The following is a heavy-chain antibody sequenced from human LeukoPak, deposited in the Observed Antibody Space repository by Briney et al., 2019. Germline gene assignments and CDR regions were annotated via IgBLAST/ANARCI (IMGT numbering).Heavy chain of an antibody. CDR3: ARVLRDSSGYYCDY. CDR2: IYYSGST. Sequence: SQALSLTCTVSGGSISSGGYYWSWIRQHPGKGLEWIGYIYYSGSTYYNPSLKSRVTISVDTPKNQFSLKLSSVTAADTAVYYCARVLRDSSGYYCDYWGQGTLVTVSS. V-gene: IGHV4-31*03. CDR1: GGSISSGGYY. D-gene: IGHD3-22*01. J-gene: IGHJ4*02.